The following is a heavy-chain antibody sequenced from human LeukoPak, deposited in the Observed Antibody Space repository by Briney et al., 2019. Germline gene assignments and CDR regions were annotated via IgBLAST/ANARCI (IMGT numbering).Heavy chain of an antibody. CDR2: ISGSGGST. D-gene: IGHD6-13*01. CDR1: GFTFSSYA. J-gene: IGHJ4*02. V-gene: IGHV3-23*01. CDR3: VKSSGYSSSWYLKY. Sequence: GGCLRLSCAASGFTFSSYAMSWVRQAPGKGLEWVSAISGSGGSTYYADSVKGRFTISRDNSKNTLYLQMNSLRAEDTAVYYCVKSSGYSSSWYLKYWGQGTLVTVSS.